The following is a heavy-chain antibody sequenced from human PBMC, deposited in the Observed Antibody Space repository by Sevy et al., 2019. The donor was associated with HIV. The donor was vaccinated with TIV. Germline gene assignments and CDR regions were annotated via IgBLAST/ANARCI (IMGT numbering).Heavy chain of an antibody. CDR1: GFTFDDHA. J-gene: IGHJ4*02. CDR3: AKDMSHRALAATGGADFDY. D-gene: IGHD4-17*01. CDR2: ISWNSGFV. Sequence: GGSLRLSCVASGFTFDDHAMHWVRQPPGKGLEWVSGISWNSGFVGFVESVKGRITIARDNTKKSLYLQMTSLRPEDTAFDYCAKDMSHRALAATGGADFDYWGQGTLVTVSS. V-gene: IGHV3-9*01.